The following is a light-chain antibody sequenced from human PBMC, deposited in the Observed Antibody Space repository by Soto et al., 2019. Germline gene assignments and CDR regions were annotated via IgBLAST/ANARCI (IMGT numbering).Light chain of an antibody. CDR3: QTWGTAFQI. CDR1: SGLNTYA. CDR2: LNSDGSH. V-gene: IGLV4-69*01. J-gene: IGLJ2*01. Sequence: QPVLTQSPSASASLGASVKLTCTLSSGLNTYAIAWHQQQPGKGPRYLMNLNSDGSHSKGDGIPDRFSGSSSGPERYLTISSLQSEDEADYYCQTWGTAFQIFGGGTKVTVL.